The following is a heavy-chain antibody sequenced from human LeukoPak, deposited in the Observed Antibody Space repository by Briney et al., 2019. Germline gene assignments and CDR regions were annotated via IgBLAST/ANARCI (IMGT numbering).Heavy chain of an antibody. Sequence: GGSLRLSCAASGFTFSSYAMSWVRQAPGKGLERVSAISGSGGSTYYADSVKGRFTISRDNSKNTLYLQMNSLRAEDTAVYYCAREWQQLDHYYYYYMDVWGKGTTVTVSS. CDR1: GFTFSSYA. CDR2: ISGSGGST. CDR3: AREWQQLDHYYYYYMDV. J-gene: IGHJ6*03. D-gene: IGHD6-13*01. V-gene: IGHV3-23*01.